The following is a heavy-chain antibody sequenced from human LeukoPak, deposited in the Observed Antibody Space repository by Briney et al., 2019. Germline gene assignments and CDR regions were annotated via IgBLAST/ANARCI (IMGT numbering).Heavy chain of an antibody. V-gene: IGHV4-59*01. Sequence: PSETLSLTCTVSGGSISSYYWSWIRQPPGKGLEWIGYIYYSGSTNYNPSLKSRVTLSVDTSKNQFSLKLSSVTAADTAVYYCARHLDYGDHQGAFDIWGQGTMVTVSS. CDR1: GGSISSYY. J-gene: IGHJ3*02. CDR2: IYYSGST. CDR3: ARHLDYGDHQGAFDI. D-gene: IGHD4-17*01.